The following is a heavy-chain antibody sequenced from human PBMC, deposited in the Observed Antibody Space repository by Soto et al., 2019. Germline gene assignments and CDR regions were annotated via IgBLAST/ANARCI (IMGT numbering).Heavy chain of an antibody. CDR3: ARGGLEPFDY. CDR1: GFNFSDEW. J-gene: IGHJ4*02. V-gene: IGHV3-74*01. Sequence: PGGSLRLSYATSGFNFSDEWMHWVRQAPGKGLVWVSRINKDGSYKNYADFVEGRFTISRDDARSELYLQMDRLRAEDTAVYYCARGGLEPFDYLGQGALVTVSS. D-gene: IGHD1-1*01. CDR2: INKDGSYK.